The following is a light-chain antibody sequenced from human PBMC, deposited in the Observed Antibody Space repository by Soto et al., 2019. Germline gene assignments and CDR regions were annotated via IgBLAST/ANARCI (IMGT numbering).Light chain of an antibody. Sequence: EVVLTQSPGTLSLSPGERATLSCRASQSVSSSYLAWYQQKPGQAPRLLIYGASSRATGIPDRFSGSGSGTDFPLPISRLEPEDFAVYYCHHYETFGQGTKVEVK. CDR2: GAS. CDR1: QSVSSSY. J-gene: IGKJ1*01. CDR3: HHYET. V-gene: IGKV3-20*01.